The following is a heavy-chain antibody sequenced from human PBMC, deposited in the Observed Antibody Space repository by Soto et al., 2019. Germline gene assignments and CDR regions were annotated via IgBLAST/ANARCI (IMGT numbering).Heavy chain of an antibody. D-gene: IGHD1-26*01. J-gene: IGHJ5*02. CDR3: TRALSGSYDH. CDR2: TYYRSKWST. CDR1: GDSVSSKSAA. Sequence: SKTLSLTCAISGDSVSSKSAAWNWIRQSPSRGLEWLGRTYYRSKWSTDYAISVKSRITINPDTSNNHLSLQLKSVTPEDTSVYYCTRALSGSYDHWGQGTLVTVSS. V-gene: IGHV6-1*01.